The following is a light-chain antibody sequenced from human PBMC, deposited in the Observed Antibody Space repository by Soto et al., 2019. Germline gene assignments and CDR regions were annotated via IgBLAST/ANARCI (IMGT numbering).Light chain of an antibody. CDR2: EVT. J-gene: IGLJ2*01. V-gene: IGLV2-14*03. CDR3: SSYTSTTTVL. Sequence: QSVLTQPASVSGSPGQSITISCTGASSDVGSYNYDSWYQQHPGKAPKLMIYEVTKRPSGISDRFSGSKSGITASLTISGLQAEDEADYYCSSYTSTTTVLFGGGTKLTVL. CDR1: SSDVGSYNY.